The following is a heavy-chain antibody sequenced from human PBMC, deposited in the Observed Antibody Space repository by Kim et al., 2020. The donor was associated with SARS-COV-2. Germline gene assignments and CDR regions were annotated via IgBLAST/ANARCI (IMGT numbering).Heavy chain of an antibody. CDR3: ARGGSTMVRGVTSYGMDV. CDR2: INPSGGST. J-gene: IGHJ6*02. D-gene: IGHD3-10*01. V-gene: IGHV1-46*01. Sequence: ASVKVSCKASGYTFTSYYMHWVRQAPGQGLEWMGIINPSGGSTSYAQKFQGRVTMTRDTSTSTVYMELSSLRSEDTAVYYCARGGSTMVRGVTSYGMDVWGQGTTVTVSS. CDR1: GYTFTSYY.